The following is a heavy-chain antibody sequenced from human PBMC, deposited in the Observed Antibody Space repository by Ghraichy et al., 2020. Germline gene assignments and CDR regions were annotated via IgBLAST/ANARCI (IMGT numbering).Heavy chain of an antibody. CDR2: ISSSSSYI. Sequence: GGSLRLSCAASGFTFSSYSMNWVRQAPGKGLEWVSSISSSSSYIYYADSVKGRFTISRDNAKNSLYLQMNSLRAEDTAVYYCARVRTNFFGAGITGTRTWFDPWGQGTLVTVSS. J-gene: IGHJ5*02. V-gene: IGHV3-21*01. CDR3: ARVRTNFFGAGITGTRTWFDP. CDR1: GFTFSSYS. D-gene: IGHD1-7*01.